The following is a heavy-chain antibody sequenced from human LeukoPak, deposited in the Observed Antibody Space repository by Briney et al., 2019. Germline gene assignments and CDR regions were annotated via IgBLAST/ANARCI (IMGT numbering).Heavy chain of an antibody. J-gene: IGHJ6*03. V-gene: IGHV3-48*01. CDR1: GFTFSSYS. Sequence: GGSLRLSCAASGFTFSSYSMNWVRQAPGKGLEWVSYISSSSSTIYYADSVKGRFTISRENAKNSLYLQINSLRAGDTAVYYCARVRGSSSGNYYYYYMDVWGKGTTVTVSS. CDR3: ARVRGSSSGNYYYYYMDV. D-gene: IGHD6-6*01. CDR2: ISSSSSTI.